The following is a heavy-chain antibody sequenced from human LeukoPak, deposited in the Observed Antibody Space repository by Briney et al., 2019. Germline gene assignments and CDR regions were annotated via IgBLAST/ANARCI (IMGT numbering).Heavy chain of an antibody. Sequence: SQTLSLTCAISGDSVSSNSAAWNWIRQSPSRGLEWLGRTYYRSKWYKEYAVSVKSRITINADTSKNQFSLQLNSVTPEDTAVYYCARDGGSGTYCFDYWGQGTLVTVSS. J-gene: IGHJ4*02. CDR3: ARDGGSGTYCFDY. CDR1: GDSVSSNSAA. D-gene: IGHD3-10*01. CDR2: TYYRSKWYK. V-gene: IGHV6-1*01.